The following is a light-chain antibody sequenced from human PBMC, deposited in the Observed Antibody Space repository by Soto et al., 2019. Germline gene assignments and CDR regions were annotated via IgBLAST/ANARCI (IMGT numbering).Light chain of an antibody. CDR1: SSDVCGYNY. V-gene: IGLV2-8*01. J-gene: IGLJ1*01. CDR3: TSYAGTKNXMYV. Sequence: QSLLTQPPSASGSPVQSVTISCTGTSSDVCGYNYFSWYQQHPGKSPKLMIYEVYKRPAGFTDRFSGSKSGNTASLTVSGLQAADEADYYCTSYAGTKNXMYVVGTGTKVXV. CDR2: EVY.